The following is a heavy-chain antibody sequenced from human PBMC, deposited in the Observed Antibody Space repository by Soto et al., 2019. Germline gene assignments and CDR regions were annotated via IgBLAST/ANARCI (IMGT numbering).Heavy chain of an antibody. CDR3: AGGGYSYGYFYYGMDV. V-gene: IGHV1-69*13. CDR2: IIPIFGTA. Sequence: ASVKVSCKASGGTFSSYAISWVRQAPGQGLEWRGGIIPIFGTANYAQKFQGRGTVSADESTSTAYMELSSLRSEDTGVYYCAGGGYSYGYFYYGMDVWGQGTTVTVSS. CDR1: GGTFSSYA. D-gene: IGHD5-18*01. J-gene: IGHJ6*02.